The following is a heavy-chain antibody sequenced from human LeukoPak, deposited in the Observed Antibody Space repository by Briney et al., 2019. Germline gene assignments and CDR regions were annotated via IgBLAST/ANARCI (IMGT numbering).Heavy chain of an antibody. Sequence: SETLSLTCTVSGGSINSDFWSWIRQPPGKGLEWIGYIFYSGSTTYNPSLKSRVTISVDTSKNQFSLKLSSVTAADTALYYCARVPVRGLPNYFDFWGQGTQVTVSS. J-gene: IGHJ4*02. V-gene: IGHV4-59*01. D-gene: IGHD1-14*01. CDR2: IFYSGST. CDR3: ARVPVRGLPNYFDF. CDR1: GGSINSDF.